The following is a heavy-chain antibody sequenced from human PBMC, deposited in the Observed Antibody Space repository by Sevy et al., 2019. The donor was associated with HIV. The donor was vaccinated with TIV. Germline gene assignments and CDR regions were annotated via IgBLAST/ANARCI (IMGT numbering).Heavy chain of an antibody. J-gene: IGHJ1*01. V-gene: IGHV3-30-3*01. CDR1: GFTFSDYS. CDR3: ALERLSSNGAGYFQN. D-gene: IGHD1-1*01. Sequence: GGSLRLSCAASGFTFSDYSMHWVRQAPGKGLEWVATISYDGSNKHYADSVKGRFTLSRDNSKNSLFLQMNSLRAEDTAVYYCALERLSSNGAGYFQNWGQGTLVTVSS. CDR2: ISYDGSNK.